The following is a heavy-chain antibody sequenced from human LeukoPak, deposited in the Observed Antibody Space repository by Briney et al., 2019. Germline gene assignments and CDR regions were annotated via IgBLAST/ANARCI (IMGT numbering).Heavy chain of an antibody. CDR2: IFSDGTT. CDR3: AKDSRLFGWQQLGHFDY. CDR1: EFNVSSNN. V-gene: IGHV3-53*01. D-gene: IGHD6-13*01. Sequence: GGSLRLSCAASEFNVSSNNMRWVRQAPGKGLECVSVIFSDGTTYYADSVKGRFSISRDNSKNTLCLHMNSLRAEDTAVYYCAKDSRLFGWQQLGHFDYWGQGTLVTVSS. J-gene: IGHJ4*02.